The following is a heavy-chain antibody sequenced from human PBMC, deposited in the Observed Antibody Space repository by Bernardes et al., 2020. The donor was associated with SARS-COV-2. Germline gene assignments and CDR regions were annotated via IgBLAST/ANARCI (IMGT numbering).Heavy chain of an antibody. Sequence: GGSLSLSCAASGFTFSSYWMSWVRQAPDGKGLEWVANIKQDGSEIYYVDSVKGRFTISRDNAKKSLYLQMNSLRAEDTAVYYCARDRAWGEPHGMDVWGQGTTVTVSS. V-gene: IGHV3-7*01. CDR3: ARDRAWGEPHGMDV. J-gene: IGHJ6*02. CDR1: GFTFSSYW. D-gene: IGHD3-16*01. CDR2: IKQDGSEI.